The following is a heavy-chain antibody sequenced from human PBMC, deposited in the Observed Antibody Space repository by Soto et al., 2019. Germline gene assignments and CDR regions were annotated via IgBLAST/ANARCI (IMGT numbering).Heavy chain of an antibody. CDR1: GFAFSESG. CDR3: VKDLTFYDRNAYYYTLDS. V-gene: IGHV3-30*02. D-gene: IGHD3-22*01. Sequence: QVQLVESGGGVVQPGGSLRLSCETSGFAFSESGFHWVRQAPGKGLQWLAVITFDGSRQYYADSVRGRFNISRDNSKSTLHLQMNSLRPEDAAIYYCVKDLTFYDRNAYYYTLDSWGQGTPVTVSS. J-gene: IGHJ4*02. CDR2: ITFDGSRQ.